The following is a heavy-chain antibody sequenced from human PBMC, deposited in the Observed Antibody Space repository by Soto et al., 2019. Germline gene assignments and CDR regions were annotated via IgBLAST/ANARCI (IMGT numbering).Heavy chain of an antibody. J-gene: IGHJ4*02. CDR2: ISSSSSTI. Sequence: GGSLRLSCAASGFTFSSYSMNWVRQAPGKGLEWVSYISSSSSTIYYADSVKGRFTISRDNAKNSLYLQMNSLRDEDTAVYYCAREGRYYYDSSGYHTFDYWGQGTLVTVSS. D-gene: IGHD3-22*01. CDR3: AREGRYYYDSSGYHTFDY. CDR1: GFTFSSYS. V-gene: IGHV3-48*02.